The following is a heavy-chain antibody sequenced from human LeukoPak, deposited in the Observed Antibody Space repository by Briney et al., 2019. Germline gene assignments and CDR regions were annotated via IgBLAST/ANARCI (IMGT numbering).Heavy chain of an antibody. CDR1: GGTFSSYA. CDR2: IIPILGIA. CDR3: ARNPLSLRGVDC. D-gene: IGHD3-16*01. J-gene: IGHJ4*02. Sequence: SVKVSCKASGGTFSSYAISWVRQAPGQGLEWMGRIIPILGIANYAQKFQGRVTMTRDTSTSTVYMELSSLRSEDTALYYCARNPLSLRGVDCWGQGTLVTVSS. V-gene: IGHV1-69*04.